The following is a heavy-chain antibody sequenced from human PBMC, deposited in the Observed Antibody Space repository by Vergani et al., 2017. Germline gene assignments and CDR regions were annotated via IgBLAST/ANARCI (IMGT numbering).Heavy chain of an antibody. D-gene: IGHD6-13*01. J-gene: IGHJ3*02. V-gene: IGHV4-31*03. CDR3: AREPAAAAQGDAFDI. CDR2: IYYSGST. CDR1: GGSIRSGGYY. Sequence: QVQLQESGPGLVKPSQTLSLTCTVSGGSIRSGGYYWSWIRQHPGKGLEWIVYIYYSGSTYYNPSLKSRVTISVDTSKNQFSLKLSSVTAADTAVYYCAREPAAAAQGDAFDIWGQGTMVTVSS.